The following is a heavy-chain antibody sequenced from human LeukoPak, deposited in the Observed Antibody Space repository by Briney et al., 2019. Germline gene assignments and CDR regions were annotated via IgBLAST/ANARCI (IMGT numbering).Heavy chain of an antibody. V-gene: IGHV4-59*01. CDR3: ARVENYGSGVLGH. CDR2: VYYGGST. Sequence: SETLSLTCTVSGGSIRSNEWSWIRQPPGKGLEWIGFVYYGGSTNYNPSLNSRVTISVATSKNQFSLKLSSVTAADTAVYYCARVENYGSGVLGHWGQGTLVAVSS. J-gene: IGHJ4*02. CDR1: GGSIRSNE. D-gene: IGHD3-10*01.